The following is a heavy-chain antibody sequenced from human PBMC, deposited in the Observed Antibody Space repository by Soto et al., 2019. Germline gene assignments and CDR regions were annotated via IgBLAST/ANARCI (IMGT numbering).Heavy chain of an antibody. V-gene: IGHV3-30*18. CDR2: ISYDGSNK. Sequence: QVQLVESGGGVVQPGRSLRLTCAASGFTFSSYGMHWVRQAPGKGLEWVAVISYDGSNKYYADSVKGRFTISRDNSKNTLYLQMNSLRAEDTAVYYCAKVPGYSSGWYSYYYGMDVWGQGTTVTVSS. D-gene: IGHD6-19*01. J-gene: IGHJ6*02. CDR3: AKVPGYSSGWYSYYYGMDV. CDR1: GFTFSSYG.